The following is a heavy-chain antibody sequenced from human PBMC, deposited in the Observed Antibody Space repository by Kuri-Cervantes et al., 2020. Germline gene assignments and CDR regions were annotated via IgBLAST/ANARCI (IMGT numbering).Heavy chain of an antibody. D-gene: IGHD2-2*01. CDR3: AREDQFDY. V-gene: IGHV3-21*01. CDR2: ISSSSSYI. CDR1: GFTFSSYG. J-gene: IGHJ4*02. Sequence: GGSLRLSCAASGFTFSSYGMHWVSQAPGKGLEWVSSISSSSSYIYYADSVKGRFTISRDNAKNSLYLQMNSLRAEDTAVYYCAREDQFDYWGQGTLVTVSS.